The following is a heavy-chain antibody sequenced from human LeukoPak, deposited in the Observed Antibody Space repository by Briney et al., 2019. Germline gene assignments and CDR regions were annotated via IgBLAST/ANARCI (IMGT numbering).Heavy chain of an antibody. Sequence: AETLSLTCAVYGGSLSNYYWSWIRQPPGKGLEGVGEINNSGSTNYNPSLKSRFTISLDMSKNQFSLELSYVTAADTAVYYCARGPASGSNFAWFDPWGQGTLVTVSS. CDR2: INNSGST. V-gene: IGHV4-34*01. D-gene: IGHD3-10*01. CDR1: GGSLSNYY. CDR3: ARGPASGSNFAWFDP. J-gene: IGHJ5*02.